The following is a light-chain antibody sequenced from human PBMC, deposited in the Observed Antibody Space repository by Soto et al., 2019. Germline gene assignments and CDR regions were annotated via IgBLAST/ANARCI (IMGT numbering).Light chain of an antibody. CDR3: HQYGTAPLT. V-gene: IGKV3-20*01. J-gene: IGKJ3*01. CDR1: QSVAANY. Sequence: EVVVTQSPGTLSLSPGERATLSCRASQSVAANYLAWYQQKRGQAPRLLIYGAASRATGIPDRFSGSGSGTAFTLTISRLEPEDFSVYYCHQYGTAPLTFGPGTKVDIK. CDR2: GAA.